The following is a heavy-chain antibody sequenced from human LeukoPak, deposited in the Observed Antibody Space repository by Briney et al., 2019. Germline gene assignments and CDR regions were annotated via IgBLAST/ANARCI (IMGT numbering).Heavy chain of an antibody. CDR3: ARPSSGNFDY. J-gene: IGHJ4*02. V-gene: IGHV1-18*01. CDR2: ISAYNGNT. Sequence: ASVKVSFKASGYTFTRYGLSWVRQAPGQGLEWMGWISAYNGNTNYAQKLQGRVTMTTDTSTSTAYMELRSLRSDDTAVYYCARPSSGNFDYWGQGTLVTVSS. D-gene: IGHD3-10*01. CDR1: GYTFTRYG.